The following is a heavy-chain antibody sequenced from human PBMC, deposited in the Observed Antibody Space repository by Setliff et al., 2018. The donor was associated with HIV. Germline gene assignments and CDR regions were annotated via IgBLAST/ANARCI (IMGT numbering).Heavy chain of an antibody. Sequence: PSETLSLTCAVYGGTFSGHYWSWIRQPPGQGLDWIGEILPSGNTYYTPSLQNRVTISVDTSHNQFSLNLSSVTAADTAVYYCARGLDSAKIHYWGQGTLVTVSS. V-gene: IGHV4-34*01. D-gene: IGHD6-25*01. CDR1: GGTFSGHY. CDR3: ARGLDSAKIHY. CDR2: ILPSGNT. J-gene: IGHJ4*02.